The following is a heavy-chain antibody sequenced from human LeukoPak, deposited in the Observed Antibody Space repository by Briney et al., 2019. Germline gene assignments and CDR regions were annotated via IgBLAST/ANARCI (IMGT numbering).Heavy chain of an antibody. CDR1: GYSITSGFN. CDR2: IYHSGST. CDR3: ARGGAADIVVVVAATPFDY. J-gene: IGHJ4*02. D-gene: IGHD2-15*01. V-gene: IGHV4-38-2*02. Sequence: SETLSLTCTVSGYSITSGFNWGSIRQPPGKGLEWIGSIYHSGSTYYNPSLKSRVTISVDTSKNQFSLKLSSVTAADTAVYYCARGGAADIVVVVAATPFDYWGQGTLVTVSS.